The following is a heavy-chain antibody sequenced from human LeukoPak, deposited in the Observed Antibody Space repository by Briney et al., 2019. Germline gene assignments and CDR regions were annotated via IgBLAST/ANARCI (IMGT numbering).Heavy chain of an antibody. D-gene: IGHD1-1*01. V-gene: IGHV3-30*18. CDR1: GFTFSSYG. Sequence: GGSLRLSCAASGFTFSSYGMHWVRQAPGKGLEWVAVISYDGSNKYYADSVKGRFTISRDNSKNTLYLQMNSLRAEDTALYYCAKASSATGTRELDYWGQGTLVTVSS. CDR2: ISYDGSNK. J-gene: IGHJ4*02. CDR3: AKASSATGTRELDY.